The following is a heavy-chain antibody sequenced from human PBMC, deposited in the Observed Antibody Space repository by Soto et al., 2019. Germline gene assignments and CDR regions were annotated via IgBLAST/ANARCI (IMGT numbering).Heavy chain of an antibody. J-gene: IGHJ6*02. Sequence: QVQAVQSGAEVKKPGSSVKVSCKASGDTFSSYVISWVRQAPGQGLEWMGRIIPIFGTANYAQKFQGRVTITADESTSKAYRELGSLGSGDTAIYYGPSESGRTGVLAVWAQGPTTPVSS. D-gene: IGHD2-8*02. CDR1: GDTFSSYV. CDR3: PSESGRTGVLAV. CDR2: IIPIFGTA. V-gene: IGHV1-69*18.